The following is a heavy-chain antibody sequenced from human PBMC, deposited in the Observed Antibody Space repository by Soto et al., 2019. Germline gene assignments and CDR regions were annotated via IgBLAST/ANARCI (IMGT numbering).Heavy chain of an antibody. D-gene: IGHD3-16*01. CDR3: ARDYDYVWGSSRTYCYYGMDV. V-gene: IGHV1-69*01. J-gene: IGHJ6*02. Sequence: QVQLVQSGAEVKKPGSSVKVSCKASGGTFSSYAISWVRQAPGQGLEWMGGIIPIFGTANYAQKFQGRVTITADESTSTAYMELSSLRSEDTAVYYCARDYDYVWGSSRTYCYYGMDVWGQGTTVTVSS. CDR2: IIPIFGTA. CDR1: GGTFSSYA.